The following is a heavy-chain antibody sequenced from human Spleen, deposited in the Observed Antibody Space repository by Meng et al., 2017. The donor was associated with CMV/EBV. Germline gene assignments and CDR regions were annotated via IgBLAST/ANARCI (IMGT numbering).Heavy chain of an antibody. D-gene: IGHD4-11*01. V-gene: IGHV1-69*05. CDR2: IIPIFGTA. CDR1: GGTFSSYA. Sequence: SVKVSCKASGGTFSSYAISWVRQAPGQGLEWMGGIIPIFGTANYAQKFQGRVTITTDESTSTAYMELSSLRSEDTAVYYCARDGSSNQYYYYNYGMDVWGQGTTVTVSS. J-gene: IGHJ6*02. CDR3: ARDGSSNQYYYYNYGMDV.